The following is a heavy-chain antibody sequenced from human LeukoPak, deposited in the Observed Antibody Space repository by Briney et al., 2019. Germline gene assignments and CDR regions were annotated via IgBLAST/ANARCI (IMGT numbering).Heavy chain of an antibody. V-gene: IGHV1-2*02. CDR3: ARDVVGAIHYFDY. CDR1: GYTFTGYY. J-gene: IGHJ4*02. D-gene: IGHD1-26*01. Sequence: ASVKVSCKASGYTFTGYYMHWVRQAPGQGREWMGWINPNSGGTNYAQKFQGRVTMTRERSISTAYMEQRRLSPGHTAVYYCARDVVGAIHYFDYWGQGTLVTVSS. CDR2: INPNSGGT.